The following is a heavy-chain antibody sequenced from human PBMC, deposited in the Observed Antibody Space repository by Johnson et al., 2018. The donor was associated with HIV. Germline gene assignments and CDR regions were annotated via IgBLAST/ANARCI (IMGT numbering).Heavy chain of an antibody. CDR1: GFTFSSYD. CDR2: IGTAGDT. J-gene: IGHJ3*02. Sequence: VQLVESGGGLVRRGGSLRLSCAASGFTFSSYDMHWVRQATGKGLEWVSAIGTAGDTYYPGSVKGRCTISRDNGKNSLYLQMNNLRAEDTALYYCARRDSGSLSFDIWGQGTMVTVSS. D-gene: IGHD1-26*01. CDR3: ARRDSGSLSFDI. V-gene: IGHV3-13*01.